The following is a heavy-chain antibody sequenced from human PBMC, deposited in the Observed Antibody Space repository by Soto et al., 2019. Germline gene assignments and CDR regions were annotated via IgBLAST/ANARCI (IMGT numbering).Heavy chain of an antibody. V-gene: IGHV4-59*08. CDR2: IYYSGST. D-gene: IGHD3-3*01. CDR1: GGSISGYY. J-gene: IGHJ4*02. CDR3: ARLGGYYQALDH. Sequence: PSETLSLTCTVSGGSISGYYWSWIRQPPGKGLEWIGYIYYSGSTSYNPSLKSRLTISVDRSKNQVSLNLTSVTAADTAVYYCARLGGYYQALDHWSQGTLVTVSS.